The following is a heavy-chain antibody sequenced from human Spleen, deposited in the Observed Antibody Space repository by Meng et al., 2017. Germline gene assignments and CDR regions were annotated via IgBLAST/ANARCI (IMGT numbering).Heavy chain of an antibody. Sequence: QVPLSPWGSGLLKPSESLPLTCVVSGGSFSDYYWSWIRQPPGKGLEWIVEINHSGSTNYNPSLESRATISVDTSQNNLSLKLSSVTAADSAVYYCARGPTTMAHDFDYWGQGTLVTVSS. D-gene: IGHD4-11*01. V-gene: IGHV4-34*01. CDR2: INHSGST. CDR3: ARGPTTMAHDFDY. CDR1: GGSFSDYY. J-gene: IGHJ4*02.